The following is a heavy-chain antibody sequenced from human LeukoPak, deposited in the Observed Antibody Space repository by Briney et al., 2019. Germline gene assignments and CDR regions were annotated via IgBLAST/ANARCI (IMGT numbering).Heavy chain of an antibody. CDR1: GFTFSKYG. CDR2: ISGSGGNT. V-gene: IGHV3-23*01. Sequence: GGSLRLSCAASGFTFSKYGMSWVRQAPGKGLDWVPGISGSGGNTDYADSVKGRFTISRDNSKNTLYLQMNSLTAEDTAVYYCAKGMGFGESSFDYWGQGTLVTVSS. D-gene: IGHD3-10*01. J-gene: IGHJ4*02. CDR3: AKGMGFGESSFDY.